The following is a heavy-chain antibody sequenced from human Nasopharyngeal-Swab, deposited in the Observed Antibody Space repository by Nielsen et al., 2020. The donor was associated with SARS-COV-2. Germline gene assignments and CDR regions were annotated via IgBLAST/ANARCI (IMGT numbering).Heavy chain of an antibody. CDR1: GGSISSYY. D-gene: IGHD3-22*01. Sequence: SETLSLTCTVSGGSISSYYWSWIRQPPGKGLEWIGYIYYSGSTNYNPSPKSRVTIPVDTSKNQFSLKLSSVTAADTAVYYCARLGDSSGYYYPEYFQHWGQGTLVTISS. CDR3: ARLGDSSGYYYPEYFQH. J-gene: IGHJ1*01. V-gene: IGHV4-59*08. CDR2: IYYSGST.